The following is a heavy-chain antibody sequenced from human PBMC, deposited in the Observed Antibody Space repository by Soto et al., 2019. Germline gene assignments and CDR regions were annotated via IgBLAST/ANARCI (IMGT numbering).Heavy chain of an antibody. J-gene: IGHJ6*02. CDR1: GFTVSSNY. CDR3: ARDGRGDYETYYGMDV. CDR2: IYSGGST. Sequence: GGSLRLSCAASGFTVSSNYMSWVRQAPGKGLEWVSVIYSGGSTYYADSVKGRFTISRHNSKNTLYLQMNSLRAEDTAVYYCARDGRGDYETYYGMDVWGQGTTVTVSS. V-gene: IGHV3-66*01. D-gene: IGHD4-17*01.